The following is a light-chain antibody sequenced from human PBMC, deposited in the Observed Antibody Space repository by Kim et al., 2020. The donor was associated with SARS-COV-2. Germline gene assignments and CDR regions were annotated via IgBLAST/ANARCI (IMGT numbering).Light chain of an antibody. CDR3: ASRDIAGNHFL. Sequence: SSELTQDPDVSVALGQTVRITCQGHTLRSYYASWYQQKPGQAPILVIFDEANRPSGIADRFSGSSSGNTASLTITGALAEAEAAYYCASRDIAGNHFLFG. V-gene: IGLV3-19*01. J-gene: IGLJ2*01. CDR1: TLRSYY. CDR2: DEA.